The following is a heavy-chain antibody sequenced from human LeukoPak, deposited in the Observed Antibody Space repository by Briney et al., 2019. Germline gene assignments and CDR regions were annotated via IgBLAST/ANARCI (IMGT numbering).Heavy chain of an antibody. CDR3: IRGGIRVSGIDAYDI. Sequence: GGSLRLSCAASGFTFRDYDMHWVRQVPGRGLEWVSAIGIRDDTHYPDSVKGRFTISRENAKNSLYLQMNTLRDGDTAMYYCIRGGIRVSGIDAYDIWGQGTMVTVSS. CDR1: GFTFRDYD. CDR2: IGIRDDT. D-gene: IGHD5/OR15-5a*01. V-gene: IGHV3-13*01. J-gene: IGHJ3*02.